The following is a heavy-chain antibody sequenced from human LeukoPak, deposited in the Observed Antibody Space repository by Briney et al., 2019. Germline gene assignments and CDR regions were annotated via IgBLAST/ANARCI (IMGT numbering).Heavy chain of an antibody. V-gene: IGHV4-59*01. Sequence: SETLSLTCTVSGGSISSYYWSWVRQPPGKGLEWIGYIYYSGSTNYNPSLKSRVTISVDTSKNQFSLKLSSVTAADTAVYYCARSPPYCSGGSCYRYWFDPWGQGTLVTVSS. CDR1: GGSISSYY. D-gene: IGHD2-15*01. J-gene: IGHJ5*02. CDR3: ARSPPYCSGGSCYRYWFDP. CDR2: IYYSGST.